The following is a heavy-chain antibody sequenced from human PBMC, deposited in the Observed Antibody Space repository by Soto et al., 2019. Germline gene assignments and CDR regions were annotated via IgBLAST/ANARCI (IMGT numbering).Heavy chain of an antibody. D-gene: IGHD3-10*01. CDR2: ISAYNGNT. Sequence: ASVKVSCKASGYTLTSYGISWVRQAPGQGLEWMGWISAYNGNTNYARKLQGRVTMTTDTSTSTAYMELRSLRSDDTAVYYCARDQPNYGSGSYYKTAYNWFDPWGQGTLVTVSS. J-gene: IGHJ5*02. CDR3: ARDQPNYGSGSYYKTAYNWFDP. V-gene: IGHV1-18*04. CDR1: GYTLTSYG.